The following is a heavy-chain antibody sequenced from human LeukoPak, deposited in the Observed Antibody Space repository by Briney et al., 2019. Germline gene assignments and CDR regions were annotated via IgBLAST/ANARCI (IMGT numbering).Heavy chain of an antibody. Sequence: SETLSLTCGVYGGSFSGYYWSWIRQPPGKGLEWIGEINQSGGTNNNPSLKSRVTISVDRSKNHFSLRLSSVTAADTAVYYCARRSSGWLDYWGQGILVTVSS. CDR3: ARRSSGWLDY. CDR1: GGSFSGYY. J-gene: IGHJ4*02. D-gene: IGHD6-19*01. V-gene: IGHV4-34*01. CDR2: INQSGGT.